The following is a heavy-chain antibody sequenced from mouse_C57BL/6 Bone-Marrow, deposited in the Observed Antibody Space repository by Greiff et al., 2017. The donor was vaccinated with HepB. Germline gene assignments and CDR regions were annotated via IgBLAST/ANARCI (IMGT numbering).Heavy chain of an antibody. CDR1: GFTFSSYG. Sequence: EVKVVESGGDLVKPGGSLKLSCAASGFTFSSYGMSWVRQTPDKRLEWVATISSGGSYTYYPDSVKGRFTISRANAKNTLYLQMSSLKSEDTAMYYCARQITTASPPFAYWGQGTLVTVSA. J-gene: IGHJ3*01. CDR3: ARQITTASPPFAY. V-gene: IGHV5-6*01. D-gene: IGHD1-2*01. CDR2: ISSGGSYT.